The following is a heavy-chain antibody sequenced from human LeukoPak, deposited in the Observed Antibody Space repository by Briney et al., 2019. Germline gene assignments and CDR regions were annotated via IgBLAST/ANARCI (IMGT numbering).Heavy chain of an antibody. D-gene: IGHD2-21*02. V-gene: IGHV1-69*05. CDR2: IIPIFGTS. CDR3: ARDPLAYCAGDCYHRFFDY. CDR1: GGTFTSYA. J-gene: IGHJ4*02. Sequence: GASVKVSCKASGGTFTSYAISWVRQAPGQGLEWMGGIIPIFGTSNYAPKLQGRVTMTTDTSTSTAYMELRSLRSDDTAVYYCARDPLAYCAGDCYHRFFDYWGQGTLVTVSS.